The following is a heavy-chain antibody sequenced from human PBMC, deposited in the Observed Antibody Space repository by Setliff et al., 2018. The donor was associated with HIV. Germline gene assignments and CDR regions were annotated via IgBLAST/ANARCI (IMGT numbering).Heavy chain of an antibody. CDR1: GGSINRSNYY. J-gene: IGHJ5*02. CDR2: INHSGST. V-gene: IGHV4-39*07. CDR3: ASSSGWYGAAQFDP. Sequence: SETLSLTCTVPGGSINRSNYYWGWIRQPPGKGLEWIGEINHSGSTNYNPSLKSRVTISLDTSKNQFSLKLSSLTAADTAVYYCASSSGWYGAAQFDPWGQGTLVTVSS. D-gene: IGHD6-19*01.